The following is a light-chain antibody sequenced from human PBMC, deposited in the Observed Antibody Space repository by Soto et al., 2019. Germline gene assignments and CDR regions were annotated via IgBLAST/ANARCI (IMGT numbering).Light chain of an antibody. CDR3: SSITSKNTWV. CDR1: SSDVGGYTS. Sequence: QSVLTQPASVSGSPGQSITISCTGTSSDVGGYTSVCWHQQHPGKVPKLIIYEVSKRTSGVSGRFSASKSGNRASLTISGLQADDEADYYCSSITSKNTWVFGGGTKLTVL. V-gene: IGLV2-14*01. CDR2: EVS. J-gene: IGLJ3*02.